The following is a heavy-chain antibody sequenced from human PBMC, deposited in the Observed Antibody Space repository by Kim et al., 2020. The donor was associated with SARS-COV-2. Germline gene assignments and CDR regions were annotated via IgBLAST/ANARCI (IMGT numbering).Heavy chain of an antibody. J-gene: IGHJ4*02. D-gene: IGHD3-16*01. Sequence: GGSLRLSCAASGFTFSHDWMTWVRQAPGKGLEWVANINQDGSESYYVDSVKGRFTISRDNAKNSLYLQMNSLRVEDTAVYYCARSVLGDNYWGQGTLVSVSS. V-gene: IGHV3-7*01. CDR3: ARSVLGDNY. CDR2: INQDGSES. CDR1: GFTFSHDW.